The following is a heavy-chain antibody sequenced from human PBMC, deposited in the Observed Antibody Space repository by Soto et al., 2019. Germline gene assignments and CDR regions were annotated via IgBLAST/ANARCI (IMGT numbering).Heavy chain of an antibody. CDR2: IYSSGIT. V-gene: IGHV4-59*08. J-gene: IGHJ5*02. Sequence: QVLLQESGPGLVQPSETLSLTCTVSGGSISNYYWSWIRQPPGKGLEWIGYIYSSGITNYNPSLKSRVTISVDTSKNQFSLKLSSVTAADTAVYYCARPVYCSGTSSYWFDPWGQGTLVTVSS. CDR1: GGSISNYY. CDR3: ARPVYCSGTSSYWFDP. D-gene: IGHD2-2*01.